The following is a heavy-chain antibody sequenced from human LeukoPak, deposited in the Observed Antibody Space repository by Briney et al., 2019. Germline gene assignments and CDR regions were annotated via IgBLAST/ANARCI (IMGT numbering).Heavy chain of an antibody. Sequence: SETLSLTCTVSGGSISSGGYYWSWIRQHPGKGLEWIGYIYYSGSTYYNPSLKSRVTISVDASKNQFSLKLSSVTAADTAVYYCARDARIPRPYGMDVWGQGTTVTVSS. J-gene: IGHJ6*02. CDR2: IYYSGST. CDR3: ARDARIPRPYGMDV. V-gene: IGHV4-31*03. CDR1: GGSISSGGYY.